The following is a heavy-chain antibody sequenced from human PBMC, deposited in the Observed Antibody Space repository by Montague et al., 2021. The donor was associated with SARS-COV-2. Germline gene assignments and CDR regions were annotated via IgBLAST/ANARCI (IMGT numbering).Heavy chain of an antibody. D-gene: IGHD2-15*01. Sequence: SETLSLTCTVSGDSISSFYRNWIRQPAGKGLEWIGRIYASGGTXXXPSXRGRVTTSVDTSKNQFSLKLNSVTAADTAVYYCGRGVVAATPVVDYWGRGTLVTVSS. CDR3: GRGVVAATPVVDY. V-gene: IGHV4-4*07. CDR1: GDSISSFY. J-gene: IGHJ4*02. CDR2: IYASGGT.